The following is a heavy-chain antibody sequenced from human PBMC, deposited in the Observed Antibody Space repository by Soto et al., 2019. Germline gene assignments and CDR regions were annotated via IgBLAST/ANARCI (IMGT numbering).Heavy chain of an antibody. V-gene: IGHV3-30-3*01. CDR2: ISYDGSK. D-gene: IGHD3-16*01. J-gene: IGHJ4*02. CDR3: ARDQWGMTF. Sequence: GGSLILSCASSGCTFSSYFLHWVRQAPGKGLEWVAIISYDGSKNYADSEKGRFTISRDNSKRTLYLQLNSLRPEDTAVYYCARDQWGMTFWGQGTQVTVSS. CDR1: GCTFSSYF.